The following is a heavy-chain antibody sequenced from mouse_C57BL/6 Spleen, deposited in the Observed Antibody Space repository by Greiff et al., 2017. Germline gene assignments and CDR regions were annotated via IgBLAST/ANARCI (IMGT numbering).Heavy chain of an antibody. J-gene: IGHJ1*03. CDR2: INPNNGGT. CDR3: ARSLPWYFDV. V-gene: IGHV1-26*01. CDR1: GYTFTDYY. Sequence: EVQLQQSGPELVKPGASVKISCKASGYTFTDYYMNWVKQSHGKSLEWIGDINPNNGGTIYNQKFKGKATLTVDKSSSTAYMELRSLTSEDTAVYYCARSLPWYFDVWGTGTTVTVSS.